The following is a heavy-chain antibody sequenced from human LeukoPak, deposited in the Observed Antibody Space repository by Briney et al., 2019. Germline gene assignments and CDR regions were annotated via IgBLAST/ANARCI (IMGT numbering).Heavy chain of an antibody. CDR2: ISSSSSYI. J-gene: IGHJ4*02. CDR1: GFPLSNYW. V-gene: IGHV3-21*01. CDR3: ASKLG. Sequence: GGSLRLSCAASGFPLSNYWMSWVRQAPGKGLEWVSSISSSSSYIYYADSVKGRFTISRDNAKNSLYLQMNSLRAEDTAVYFCASKLGWGQGTLVTVSS. D-gene: IGHD6-6*01.